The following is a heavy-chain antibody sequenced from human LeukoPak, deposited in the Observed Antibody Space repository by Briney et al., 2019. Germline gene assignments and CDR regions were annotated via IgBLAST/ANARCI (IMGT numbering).Heavy chain of an antibody. Sequence: ASVKVSCKASGYTFTSYGIIWVRQAPGQGLEWMGWISAYNGNTNYAQKLQGRVTMTTDTSTSTAYMELRSLRSDDTAVYYCARDLGHSSGWPGSADWGQGTLVTVSS. J-gene: IGHJ4*02. V-gene: IGHV1-18*01. CDR3: ARDLGHSSGWPGSAD. D-gene: IGHD6-19*01. CDR1: GYTFTSYG. CDR2: ISAYNGNT.